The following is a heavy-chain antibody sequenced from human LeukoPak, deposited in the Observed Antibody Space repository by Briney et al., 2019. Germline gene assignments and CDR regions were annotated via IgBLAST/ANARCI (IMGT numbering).Heavy chain of an antibody. Sequence: PSETLSLTCAVYGGSFSGYYWSWIRQPPGKGLEWIGEINHSGSTNYNPSLKSRVTISVDTSKNQFSLKLSSVTAADTAVYYCARGVTPPYDFWSGYYGRYAFDIWGQGTMVTVSS. CDR1: GGSFSGYY. D-gene: IGHD3-3*01. J-gene: IGHJ3*02. CDR3: ARGVTPPYDFWSGYYGRYAFDI. V-gene: IGHV4-34*01. CDR2: INHSGST.